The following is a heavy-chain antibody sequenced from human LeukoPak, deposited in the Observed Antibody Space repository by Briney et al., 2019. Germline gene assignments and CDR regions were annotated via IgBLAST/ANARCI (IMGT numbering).Heavy chain of an antibody. CDR1: GFTFSDYY. J-gene: IGHJ3*02. Sequence: PGGSLRLSCAASGFTFSDYYMSWIRQAPGKGLEWVSYISSSGSSIYYADSVKGRFTISRDNAKNSLYLQMNSLRAEDTAVYYCAREENDYGDYVTFDIWGQGTMVTVSS. CDR2: ISSSGSSI. CDR3: AREENDYGDYVTFDI. D-gene: IGHD4-17*01. V-gene: IGHV3-11*04.